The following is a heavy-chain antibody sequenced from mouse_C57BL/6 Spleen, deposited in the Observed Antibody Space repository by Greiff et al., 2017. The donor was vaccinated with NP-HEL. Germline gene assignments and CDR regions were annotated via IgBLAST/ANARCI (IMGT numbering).Heavy chain of an antibody. CDR2: INPSTGGT. J-gene: IGHJ2*01. CDR1: GYSFTGHY. CDR3: ARWAFDD. V-gene: IGHV1-42*01. Sequence: VQLKESGPELVKPGASVKISCKASGYSFTGHYMNWVKQSPEKSLEWIGEINPSTGGTTYNQKFKAKATLTVDKSSSTAYMQLKSLTSEDSAVYYCARWAFDDWGQGTTLTVAS.